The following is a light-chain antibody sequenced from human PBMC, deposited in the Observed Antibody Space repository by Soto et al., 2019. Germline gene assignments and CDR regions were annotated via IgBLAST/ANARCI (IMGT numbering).Light chain of an antibody. CDR1: QSVSSY. CDR3: QQCSNCPPKWT. V-gene: IGKV3-11*01. CDR2: DAS. J-gene: IGKJ1*01. Sequence: EIVLTQSPATLSLSPVERATLSCRSSQSVSSYLAWYQQKPGQAPRLLVDDASKRATGISARFSGSGSGTDFTLIISSLEPEDFAVYYCQQCSNCPPKWTFGQGTKVDIK.